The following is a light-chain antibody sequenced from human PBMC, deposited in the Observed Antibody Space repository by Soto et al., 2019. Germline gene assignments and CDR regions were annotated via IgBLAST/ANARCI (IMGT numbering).Light chain of an antibody. CDR1: QSVGSSY. J-gene: IGKJ2*01. CDR3: QQSGSSPLYT. CDR2: GTS. V-gene: IGKV3-20*01. Sequence: EIVLTQSPGTLSLSPGERATLSCRASQSVGSSYLAWYQQKPGQAPILLIHGTSSRATGIPDRFSASGSATDFTLPISSLEPEDFAVYYCQQSGSSPLYTFGQGTKLEIK.